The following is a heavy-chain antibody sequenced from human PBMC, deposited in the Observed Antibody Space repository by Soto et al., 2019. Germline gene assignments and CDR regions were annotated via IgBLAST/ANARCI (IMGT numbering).Heavy chain of an antibody. CDR1: GGSISSSSYY. CDR2: IYYSGST. CDR3: ARGERGYSYGYYY. V-gene: IGHV4-39*01. J-gene: IGHJ4*02. Sequence: KTSETLSLTCTVSGGSISSSSYYWGWIRQPPGKGLEWIGSIYYSGSTYYNPSLKSRVTISVDTSKNQFSLKLSSVTAADTAVYYCARGERGYSYGYYYWGQGTLVTVSS. D-gene: IGHD5-18*01.